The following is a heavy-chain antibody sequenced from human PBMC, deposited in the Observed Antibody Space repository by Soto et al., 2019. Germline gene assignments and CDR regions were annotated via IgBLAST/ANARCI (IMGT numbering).Heavy chain of an antibody. Sequence: QVQLQQAGSGLGKPLQALSLHFCISRGRCSCHSAAWDWIRQTPSRGLWWLGRTYYRSKWYINYAVSVKSRITVNPDTSKNQFSLQLNSVTPEDTAVYYCARGSWDDVTGHYYMDVWGKGTTVTVSS. CDR3: ARGSWDDVTGHYYMDV. V-gene: IGHV6-1*01. CDR1: RGRCSCHSAA. D-gene: IGHD1-1*01. J-gene: IGHJ6*03. CDR2: TYYRSKWYI.